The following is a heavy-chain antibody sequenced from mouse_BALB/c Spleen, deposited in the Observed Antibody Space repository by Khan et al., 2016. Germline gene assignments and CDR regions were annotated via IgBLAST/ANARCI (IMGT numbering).Heavy chain of an antibody. V-gene: IGHV5-9-3*01. CDR3: ARPPITTVVATAYWFFDV. CDR2: ISSSGNYT. J-gene: IGHJ1*01. Sequence: EVELVEAGGGLVKPGGSLKLSCVASGFTFSSYAMSWVRQTPEKRLEWVATISSSGNYTSYPDSVKGRFTISRANAKNPLYLQLSSLRCEDTAMYYCARPPITTVVATAYWFFDVWGAGTTVTVSS. D-gene: IGHD1-1*01. CDR1: GFTFSSYA.